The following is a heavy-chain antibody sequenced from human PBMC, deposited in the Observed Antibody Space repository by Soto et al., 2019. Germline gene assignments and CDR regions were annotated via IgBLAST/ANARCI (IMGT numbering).Heavy chain of an antibody. CDR3: AARKNAGTEDY. CDR1: GGSISSGSYY. Sequence: SETLSLTCTVSGGSISSGSYYWGWIRQPPGKGLEWIGNMYYSGSTYYNPSLKSRVTISIDTSKNQFSLKLSSVTAADTAVYYCAARKNAGTEDYWGQGTLVTVSS. J-gene: IGHJ4*02. V-gene: IGHV4-39*01. D-gene: IGHD1-7*01. CDR2: MYYSGST.